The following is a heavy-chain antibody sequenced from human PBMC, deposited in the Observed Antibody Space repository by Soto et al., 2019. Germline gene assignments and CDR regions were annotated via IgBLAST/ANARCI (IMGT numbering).Heavy chain of an antibody. CDR3: ARDPSERLAYYYYYMDV. CDR1: GFTFSSYG. D-gene: IGHD3-10*01. Sequence: GGSLRLSCAASGFTFSSYGMHWVRQAPGKGLEWVAVIWYDGSNKYYADSVKGRFTISRDNSKNTLYLQMNSLRAEDTAVYYCARDPSERLAYYYYYMDVWGKGTTVTVSS. J-gene: IGHJ6*03. V-gene: IGHV3-33*01. CDR2: IWYDGSNK.